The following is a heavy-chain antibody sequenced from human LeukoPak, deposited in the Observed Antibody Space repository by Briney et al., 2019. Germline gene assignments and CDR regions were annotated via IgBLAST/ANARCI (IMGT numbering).Heavy chain of an antibody. J-gene: IGHJ6*03. D-gene: IGHD2-2*02. CDR1: GYTFTSYG. Sequence: ASVKVSCKASGYTFTSYGISWVRQAPGQGLEWMGWISAYNGNTNYAQKLQGRVTMTTDTSTSTAYMELRRLRSDDTAVYYCARDTYIVVVPAAIPSWYYYMDVWGKGTTVTVSS. CDR3: ARDTYIVVVPAAIPSWYYYMDV. CDR2: ISAYNGNT. V-gene: IGHV1-18*01.